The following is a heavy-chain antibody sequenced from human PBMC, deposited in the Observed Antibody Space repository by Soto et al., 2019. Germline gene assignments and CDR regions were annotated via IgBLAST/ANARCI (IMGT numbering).Heavy chain of an antibody. CDR1: GFTFSSYA. D-gene: IGHD5-12*01. CDR2: LLYDGSNK. V-gene: IGHV3-30*09. Sequence: GGSLRLSCAASGFTFSSYAMHWVRQAPGKGLVWVVFLLYDGSNKYYADSVKGLFAISSDNSKNTLYLQMNSLRAEDTAVYYCARDVFIRVATIATYFDYWGQGTLVTVSS. J-gene: IGHJ4*02. CDR3: ARDVFIRVATIATYFDY.